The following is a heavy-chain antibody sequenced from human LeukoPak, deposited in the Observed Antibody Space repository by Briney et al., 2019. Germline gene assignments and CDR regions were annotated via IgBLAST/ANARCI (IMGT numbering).Heavy chain of an antibody. D-gene: IGHD3-22*01. V-gene: IGHV4-31*03. CDR1: GGSISSGGYY. Sequence: PSETLSLTCTVSGGSISSGGYYWSWIRQHPGKGLEWIGYIYYSGSTYYNPSLKSRVTISVDTSKNQFSLKLSSVTAADTAVYYCARDWGVYDSGGYRNWFDPWGQGTLVTVSS. J-gene: IGHJ5*02. CDR3: ARDWGVYDSGGYRNWFDP. CDR2: IYYSGST.